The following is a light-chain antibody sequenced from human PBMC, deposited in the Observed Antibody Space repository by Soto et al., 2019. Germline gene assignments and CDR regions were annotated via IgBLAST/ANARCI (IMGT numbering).Light chain of an antibody. CDR3: RSYTSSSNYF. CDR1: SSDVGGYNY. Sequence: QSVLTQPASVSGSPGQSITISCTGTSSDVGGYNYVSWYQQHPGKAPKLMIYDVSNRPSGVSNRFSGSKSGNTASLTISGLQAEDEADYYCRSYTSSSNYFFGTGTKVTVL. J-gene: IGLJ1*01. CDR2: DVS. V-gene: IGLV2-14*01.